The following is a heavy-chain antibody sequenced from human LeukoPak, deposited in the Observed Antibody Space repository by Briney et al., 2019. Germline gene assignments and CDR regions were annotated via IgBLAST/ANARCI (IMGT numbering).Heavy chain of an antibody. CDR3: VAGDWGARDSFDL. V-gene: IGHV3-23*01. J-gene: IGHJ3*01. CDR1: GFPFSGNA. CDR2: VGGDEKT. D-gene: IGHD2-21*02. Sequence: GGSLRLSCAASGFPFSGNAMSWVRQVPGRGLEWVSGVGGDEKTHYADFVRGRFTISRDNAKNSFFLQMSSLRAEDTSVYYCVAGDWGARDSFDLWGRGTMVTVSS.